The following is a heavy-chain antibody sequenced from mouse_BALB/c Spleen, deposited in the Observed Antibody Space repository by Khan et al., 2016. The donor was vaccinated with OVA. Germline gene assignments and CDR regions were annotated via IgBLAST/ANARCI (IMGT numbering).Heavy chain of an antibody. V-gene: IGHV1-4*01. CDR2: INPSNGYT. CDR1: GYTFTSYT. Sequence: QVQLQQSGAELARPGASVKMSCKASGYTFTSYTIHCINKRPGQGLEWIGYINPSNGYTNYNQKFKNQVTFTTDKSSTTAYLQLSSLTSDDSAVYNCVRDGAYHRNDGWFAYWGQGTLVTVSA. J-gene: IGHJ3*01. CDR3: VRDGAYHRNDGWFAY. D-gene: IGHD2-14*01.